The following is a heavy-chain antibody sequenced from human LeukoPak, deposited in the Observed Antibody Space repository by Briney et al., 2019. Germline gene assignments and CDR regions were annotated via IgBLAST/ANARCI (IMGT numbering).Heavy chain of an antibody. CDR3: ARGVRYCSGGSCSEDYDYGMDV. V-gene: IGHV4-34*01. Sequence: SETLSLTCAVYGGSFSGYYWSWIRQPPGKGLEWIGEINHSGSTNYNSSLKSRVTILVDTSKNQFSLKLRSVTAADTAVYYCARGVRYCSGGSCSEDYDYGMDVWGQGTTVTVSS. J-gene: IGHJ6*02. CDR1: GGSFSGYY. CDR2: INHSGST. D-gene: IGHD2-15*01.